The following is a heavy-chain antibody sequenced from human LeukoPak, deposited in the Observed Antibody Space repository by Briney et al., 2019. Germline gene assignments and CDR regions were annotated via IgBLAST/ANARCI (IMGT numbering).Heavy chain of an antibody. V-gene: IGHV3-33*01. CDR1: GFTFSSYG. J-gene: IGHJ4*02. CDR3: ARDVDYYGSGSYYQPAYHFDY. Sequence: GGSLRLSCAASGFTFSSYGMHWVRQAPGKGLEWVAVIWYDGSNKYYADSVKGRFTISRDNSKNTLYLQMNSLRAEDTAVYYCARDVDYYGSGSYYQPAYHFDYWGQGTLVTVSS. CDR2: IWYDGSNK. D-gene: IGHD3-10*01.